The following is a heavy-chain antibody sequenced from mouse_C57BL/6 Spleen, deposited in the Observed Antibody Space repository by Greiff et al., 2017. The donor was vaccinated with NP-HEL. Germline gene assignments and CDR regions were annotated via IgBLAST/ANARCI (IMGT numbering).Heavy chain of an antibody. V-gene: IGHV1-19*01. CDR2: INPYNGGT. D-gene: IGHD2-5*01. J-gene: IGHJ4*01. CDR3: ARGDYYSKGDAMDY. CDR1: GYTFTDYY. Sequence: EVHLVESGPVLVKPGASVKMSCKASGYTFTDYYMNWVKQSHGKSLEWIGVINPYNGGTSYNQKFKGKATLTVDKSSSTAYMELNSLTSEDSAVYYCARGDYYSKGDAMDYWGQGTSVTVSS.